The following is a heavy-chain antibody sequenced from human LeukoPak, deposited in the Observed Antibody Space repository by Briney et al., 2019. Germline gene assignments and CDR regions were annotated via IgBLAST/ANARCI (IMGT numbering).Heavy chain of an antibody. D-gene: IGHD2-2*01. Sequence: SETLSLTCTVSGYSISSGYYWGWIRQPPGKGLEWIGSINHSGSTYYNPSLKSRVTISVDTSKNQFSLKLGSVTAADTAVYYCARAKVVPAAMSPARPYYYYMDVWGKGTTVTVSS. CDR1: GYSISSGYY. V-gene: IGHV4-38-2*02. CDR2: INHSGST. J-gene: IGHJ6*03. CDR3: ARAKVVPAAMSPARPYYYYMDV.